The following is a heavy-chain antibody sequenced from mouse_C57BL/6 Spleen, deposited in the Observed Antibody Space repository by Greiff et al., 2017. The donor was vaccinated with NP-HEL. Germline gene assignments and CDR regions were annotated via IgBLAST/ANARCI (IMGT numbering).Heavy chain of an antibody. D-gene: IGHD1-1*01. V-gene: IGHV5-17*01. CDR1: GFTFSDYG. Sequence: EVKLMESGGGLVKPGGSLKLSCAASGFTFSDYGMHWVRQAPEKGLEWVVYISSGSSTIYYADTVKGRFTISRDNAKNTLFLQMTSLRSEETAMYYCAREGYYGYFDYWGQGTTLTVSS. J-gene: IGHJ2*01. CDR2: ISSGSSTI. CDR3: AREGYYGYFDY.